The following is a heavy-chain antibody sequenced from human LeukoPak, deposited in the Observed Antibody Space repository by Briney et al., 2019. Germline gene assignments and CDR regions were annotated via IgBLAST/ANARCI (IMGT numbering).Heavy chain of an antibody. CDR1: GGSISSYY. Sequence: PSETLSLTCTVSGGSISSYYWSWIRQPPGKGLEWIGYIYYSGSTNYNPSLKSRVTISVDTSKNQFSLKLSSVTAADTAVYYCARRLVRAAADPNWFDPWGQGTLVTVSS. J-gene: IGHJ5*02. CDR3: ARRLVRAAADPNWFDP. CDR2: IYYSGST. V-gene: IGHV4-59*08. D-gene: IGHD6-13*01.